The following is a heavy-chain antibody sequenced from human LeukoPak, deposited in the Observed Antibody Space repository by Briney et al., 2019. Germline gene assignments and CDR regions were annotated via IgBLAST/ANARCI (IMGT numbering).Heavy chain of an antibody. CDR3: ARVGSSWYRFDP. Sequence: SETLSLTCTVSGGSISSSSYYWGWIRQPPGKGLEWIGSIYYSGSTYYNPSLKSRVTISVDTSKNQFSLKLSSVTAADTAVYYCARVGSSWYRFDPWGQGTLVTVSS. J-gene: IGHJ5*02. CDR1: GGSISSSSYY. V-gene: IGHV4-39*07. D-gene: IGHD6-13*01. CDR2: IYYSGST.